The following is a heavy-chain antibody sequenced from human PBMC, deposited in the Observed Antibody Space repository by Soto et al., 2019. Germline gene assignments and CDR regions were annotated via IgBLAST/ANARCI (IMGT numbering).Heavy chain of an antibody. V-gene: IGHV3-23*01. Sequence: PGGSLRLSCAASGFTFSSYAMSWVRQAPGKGLEWVSAISGSGGSTYYADSVKGRFTISRDNSKNTLYLQMNSLRAEDTAVYYCASDLIVVVIMDYWGQGTLVTVSS. D-gene: IGHD3-22*01. CDR3: ASDLIVVVIMDY. CDR1: GFTFSSYA. CDR2: ISGSGGST. J-gene: IGHJ4*02.